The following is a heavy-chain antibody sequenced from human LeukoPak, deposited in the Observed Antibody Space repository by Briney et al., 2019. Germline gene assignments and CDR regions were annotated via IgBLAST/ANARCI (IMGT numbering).Heavy chain of an antibody. Sequence: GGSLRLSCAASVFTFSSYSMSWVRQAPGKGLEWVSAISGSGGSTYYADSVKGRFTISRDNSKNTLYLQMNSLRAEDTAVYYCAKGISSSWYDYWGQGTLVTVSS. CDR3: AKGISSSWYDY. D-gene: IGHD6-13*01. V-gene: IGHV3-23*01. J-gene: IGHJ4*02. CDR1: VFTFSSYS. CDR2: ISGSGGST.